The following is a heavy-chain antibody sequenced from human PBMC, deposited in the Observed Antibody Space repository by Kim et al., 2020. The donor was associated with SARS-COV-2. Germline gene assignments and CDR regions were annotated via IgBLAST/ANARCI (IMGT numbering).Heavy chain of an antibody. V-gene: IGHV4-34*01. CDR3: ARAFRRVDY. J-gene: IGHJ4*02. CDR2: GST. Sequence: GSTNYTPSLKSRVTISVDTSKNQFSLKLSSVPAADTAVYYCARAFRRVDYWGQGTLVTVSS.